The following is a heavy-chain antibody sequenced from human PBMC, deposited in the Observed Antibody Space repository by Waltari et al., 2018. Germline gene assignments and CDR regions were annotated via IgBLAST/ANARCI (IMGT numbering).Heavy chain of an antibody. D-gene: IGHD6-6*01. CDR3: ARSGGSSLLYYYYGMDV. Sequence: QVQLQESGPGLVKPSETLSLTCTVPGGSISSYYGSWIRQPAGKGLEWIGYIYYSGITNYNPSLKSRVTISVDTSKNQFSLKLSSVTAADTAVYYCARSGGSSLLYYYYGMDVWGQGTTVTVSS. CDR1: GGSISSYY. CDR2: IYYSGIT. V-gene: IGHV4-59*01. J-gene: IGHJ6*02.